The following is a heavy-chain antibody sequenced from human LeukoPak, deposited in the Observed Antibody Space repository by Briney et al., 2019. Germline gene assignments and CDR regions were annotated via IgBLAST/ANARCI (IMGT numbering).Heavy chain of an antibody. CDR1: GGSFSGYY. CDR2: INHSGST. Sequence: SETLSLTCAVYGGSFSGYYWSWIRQPPGKGLEWNGEINHSGSTNYNPSLKSRVTISVDTSKNQFSLKLSSVAAADTAVYYCARGLSSSSLYYYMDVWGKGTTVTVSS. D-gene: IGHD6-6*01. J-gene: IGHJ6*03. CDR3: ARGLSSSSLYYYMDV. V-gene: IGHV4-34*01.